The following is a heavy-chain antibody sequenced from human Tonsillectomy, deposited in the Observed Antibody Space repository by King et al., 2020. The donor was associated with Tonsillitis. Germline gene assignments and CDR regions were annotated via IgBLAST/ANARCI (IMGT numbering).Heavy chain of an antibody. V-gene: IGHV5-51*01. D-gene: IGHD1-1*01. Sequence: QLVQSGAEVKKPGASLKISCNVSGYSFTIYWIGWVRQMPGKGLEWMGIIYPDDSDTRYSPSFQGQVTISADKSISTAYLQWSSLKASDTAMYYCARQDNWNDVGYFDYWGQGTLVTVSS. J-gene: IGHJ4*02. CDR2: IYPDDSDT. CDR1: GYSFTIYW. CDR3: ARQDNWNDVGYFDY.